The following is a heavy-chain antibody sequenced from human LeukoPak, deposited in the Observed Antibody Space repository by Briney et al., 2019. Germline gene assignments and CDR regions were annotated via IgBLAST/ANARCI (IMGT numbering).Heavy chain of an antibody. CDR3: ARAEGGVVDY. Sequence: GGSLRLSCAASGFTFSSCEMNWVRQAPGKGLEWVSYISSSGSTIYYADSVKGRFTISRDNAKNSLYLQMNSLRAEDTAVYYCARAEGGVVDYWGQGTLVTVSS. CDR2: ISSSGSTI. V-gene: IGHV3-48*03. CDR1: GFTFSSCE. D-gene: IGHD1-26*01. J-gene: IGHJ4*02.